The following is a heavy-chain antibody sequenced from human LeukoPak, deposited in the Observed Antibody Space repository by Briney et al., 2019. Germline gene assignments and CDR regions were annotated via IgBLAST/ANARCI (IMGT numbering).Heavy chain of an antibody. V-gene: IGHV3-23*01. D-gene: IGHD4-23*01. Sequence: TGGSLRLSCAASGFTFSSYAMSWVRQAPGKGLEWVSSISGSGTNTYYADSVKGRFTISRDKPENTLYLQMNSLRAEDTALYSCAKDYGGSSDAFDIWGQGTMVTVSS. CDR3: AKDYGGSSDAFDI. CDR2: ISGSGTNT. CDR1: GFTFSSYA. J-gene: IGHJ3*02.